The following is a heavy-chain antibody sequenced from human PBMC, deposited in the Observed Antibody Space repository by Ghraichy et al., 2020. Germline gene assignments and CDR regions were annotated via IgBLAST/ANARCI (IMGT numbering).Heavy chain of an antibody. D-gene: IGHD4-17*01. J-gene: IGHJ1*01. CDR2: VYYTGST. V-gene: IGHV4-59*01. Sequence: SETLSLTGNVSGVASNSNFWSYFLWRPGKGLEWIGYVYYTGSTDYNPSLRSSVTISVDRSKSQFSLRVNSVTAAYTAVYFCARSYGDYGYFQDWGQGTLVVVSS. CDR3: ARSYGDYGYFQD. CDR1: GVASNSNF.